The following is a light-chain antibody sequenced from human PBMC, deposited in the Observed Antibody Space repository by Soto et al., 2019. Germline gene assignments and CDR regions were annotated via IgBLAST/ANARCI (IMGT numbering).Light chain of an antibody. V-gene: IGKV3-20*01. Sequence: EIVLTQSPGTLSLSPGERATLSCRASQSVSSSYLAWYQQKPGQAPRLLIYGASGRATGIPDRFSGSGSGTDFTLTISRLEPEDFAAYYCHQYGNSPPFTFGPGTKVDIK. CDR2: GAS. CDR1: QSVSSSY. J-gene: IGKJ3*01. CDR3: HQYGNSPPFT.